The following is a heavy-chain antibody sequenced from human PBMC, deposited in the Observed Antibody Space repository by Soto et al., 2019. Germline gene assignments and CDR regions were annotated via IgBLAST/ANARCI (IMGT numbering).Heavy chain of an antibody. CDR3: ARFGILTGYYRD. J-gene: IGHJ4*02. CDR1: GFTFSDYY. V-gene: IGHV3-11*01. D-gene: IGHD3-9*01. Sequence: QVQLVESGGGLVKPGGSLRLSCAASGFTFSDYYMTWIRQAPGKGLEWTSFISSRGTTIFYADSVKGRFTISGDNAKMSVYLQMNSLRAEDTAVYYCARFGILTGYYRDWGQGTLVTVSS. CDR2: ISSRGTTI.